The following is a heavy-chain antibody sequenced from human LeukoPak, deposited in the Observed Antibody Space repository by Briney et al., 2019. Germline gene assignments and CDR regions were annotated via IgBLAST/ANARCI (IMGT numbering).Heavy chain of an antibody. CDR1: DGSIRNYY. D-gene: IGHD4-11*01. CDR3: ARVGGSNFYNYGMDV. Sequence: PSETLSLTCTVSDGSIRNYYCSWLRQSPPQGLELLGYIYFSGSTNYNPSLKRRVTMSVVTSKNQFSLRLTSVTAADTATYYCARVGGSNFYNYGMDVWGQGTTVIVSS. CDR2: IYFSGST. J-gene: IGHJ6*02. V-gene: IGHV4-59*01.